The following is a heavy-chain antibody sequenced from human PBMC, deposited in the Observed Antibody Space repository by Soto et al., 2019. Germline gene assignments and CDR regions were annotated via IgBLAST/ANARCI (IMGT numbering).Heavy chain of an antibody. Sequence: GASVKVSCKASGYTFTSYAMHWVRQAPGQRLEWMRWINAGNGNTKYSQKFQGRVTMTRDTSTSTVYMELSSLRSEDTAVYYCARDEGEYSSSWYLGYYYYGMDVWGQGTTVTVSS. J-gene: IGHJ6*02. D-gene: IGHD6-13*01. V-gene: IGHV1-3*01. CDR3: ARDEGEYSSSWYLGYYYYGMDV. CDR2: INAGNGNT. CDR1: GYTFTSYA.